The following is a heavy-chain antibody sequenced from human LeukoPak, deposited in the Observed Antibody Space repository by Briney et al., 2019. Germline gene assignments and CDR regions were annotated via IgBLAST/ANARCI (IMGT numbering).Heavy chain of an antibody. CDR1: GFTFDDYA. V-gene: IGHV3-9*01. CDR3: AKPGHTAMVSPSWFDP. D-gene: IGHD5-18*01. CDR2: ISWNSGSI. J-gene: IGHJ5*02. Sequence: GGSLRLSCAASGFTFDDYAMHWVRQAPGKGLEWVSGISWNSGSIGYADSVKGRFTISRDNAKNSLYLQMNSLRAEDTALYYCAKPGHTAMVSPSWFDPWGQGTLVTVSS.